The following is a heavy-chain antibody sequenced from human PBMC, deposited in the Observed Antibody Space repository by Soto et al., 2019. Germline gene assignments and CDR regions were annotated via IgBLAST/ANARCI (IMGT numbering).Heavy chain of an antibody. CDR2: ISYDGSNK. J-gene: IGHJ3*02. V-gene: IGHV3-30*18. Sequence: QVQLVESGGGVVQPGRSLRLSCAASGFTFSSYGMHWVRQAPGKGLERVAVISYDGSNKYYADSVKGRFTISRDKYKNTQYLQMNSLRAEDTAVYYCAKESINYRTWIQLFNAFDILGQATMVTVSS. D-gene: IGHD5-18*01. CDR3: AKESINYRTWIQLFNAFDI. CDR1: GFTFSSYG.